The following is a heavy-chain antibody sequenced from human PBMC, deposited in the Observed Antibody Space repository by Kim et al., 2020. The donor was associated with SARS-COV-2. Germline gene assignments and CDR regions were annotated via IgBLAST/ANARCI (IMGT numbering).Heavy chain of an antibody. CDR1: GGSFSGYY. Sequence: SETLSLTCAVYGGSFSGYYWSWIRQPPGKGLEWIGEINHSGSTNYNPSLKSRVTISVDTSKNQFSLKLSSVTAADTAVYYCARIGSSRPIDYWGQGTLVTVSS. CDR2: INHSGST. V-gene: IGHV4-34*01. D-gene: IGHD6-6*01. J-gene: IGHJ4*02. CDR3: ARIGSSRPIDY.